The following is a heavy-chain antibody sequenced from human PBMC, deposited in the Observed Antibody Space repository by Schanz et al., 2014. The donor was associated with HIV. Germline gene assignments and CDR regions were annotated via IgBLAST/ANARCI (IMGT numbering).Heavy chain of an antibody. CDR3: AYSSGFYQYSYGIDV. V-gene: IGHV1-2*02. Sequence: LVQSGTEVRKPGASVRVSCKASGYAFTDHFIHWVRQAPGQGLEWMGWINPNSGGTNYAQKFKGRVTMTRDTSISTAYMELSRLRSDDTAVYYCAYSSGFYQYSYGIDVWGQGTTVTVSS. CDR1: GYAFTDHF. CDR2: INPNSGGT. D-gene: IGHD3-22*01. J-gene: IGHJ6*02.